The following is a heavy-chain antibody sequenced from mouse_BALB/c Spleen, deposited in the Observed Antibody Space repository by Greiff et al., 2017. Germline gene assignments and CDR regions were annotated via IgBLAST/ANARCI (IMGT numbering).Heavy chain of an antibody. V-gene: IGHV5-4*02. CDR3: ARDETARATRPWFAY. J-gene: IGHJ3*01. CDR1: GFTFSDYY. D-gene: IGHD3-2*01. Sequence: EVKLMESGGGLVKPGGSLKLSCAASGFTFSDYYMYWVRQTPEKRLEWVATISDGGSYTYYPDSVKGRFTISRDNAKNNLYLQMSSLKSEDTAMYYCARDETARATRPWFAYWGQGTLVTGSA. CDR2: ISDGGSYT.